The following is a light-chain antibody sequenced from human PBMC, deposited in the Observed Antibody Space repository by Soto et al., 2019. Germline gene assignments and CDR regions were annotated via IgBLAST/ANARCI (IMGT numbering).Light chain of an antibody. J-gene: IGLJ1*01. CDR3: QSYDRRLSGYV. Sequence: QSVLTQPPSVSGAPGQWVTISCTGSSSNFGAGFDVHWYQQLPGAAPKLLIYGITNRPSGVPDRFPGSKSGTSASLAITGLQAEDEAVYYCQSYDRRLSGYVFGTGTKVTVL. CDR1: SSNFGAGFD. V-gene: IGLV1-40*01. CDR2: GIT.